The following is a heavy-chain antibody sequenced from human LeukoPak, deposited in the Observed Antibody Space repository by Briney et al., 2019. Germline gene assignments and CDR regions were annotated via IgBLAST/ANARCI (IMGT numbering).Heavy chain of an antibody. J-gene: IGHJ4*02. V-gene: IGHV3-11*06. Sequence: GGSLRLSCAVSGFTSSDYYMSWVRQAPGKGMECVSYISSDSTYTNYADSVRGRFTISRDNAKNSLYLRMNSLRAEDTAVYYCVRGGPYGDYDAYWGQGTLVTVSS. CDR2: ISSDSTYT. CDR1: GFTSSDYY. CDR3: VRGGPYGDYDAY. D-gene: IGHD4-17*01.